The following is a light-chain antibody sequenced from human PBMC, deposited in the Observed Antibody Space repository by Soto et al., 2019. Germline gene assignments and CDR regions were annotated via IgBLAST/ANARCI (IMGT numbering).Light chain of an antibody. Sequence: QSVLTQPASVSGCPGQAITVSCSGTSSDIGAHNFVSWYQQHPGKAPKLIIYEVINRPSGVSDRFSGSKSGNTASLTISGLQSEDEADYYCNSYTTSTTFVFGSGTKVTVL. CDR1: SSDIGAHNF. CDR3: NSYTTSTTFV. CDR2: EVI. J-gene: IGLJ1*01. V-gene: IGLV2-14*03.